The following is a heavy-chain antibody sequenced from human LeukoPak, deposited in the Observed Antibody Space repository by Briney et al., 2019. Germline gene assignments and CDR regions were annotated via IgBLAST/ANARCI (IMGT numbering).Heavy chain of an antibody. Sequence: PGGSLRLSCAASGFTFSNYAMNWVRQAPGKGLEWVSGIIGSGGDTYSADSVKGRFTISRDNSRNTLYLQMNSLRAEDTAVYYCAREMYYYDSSGYYYVNDYWGQGTLVTVSS. D-gene: IGHD3-22*01. V-gene: IGHV3-23*01. CDR2: IIGSGGDT. J-gene: IGHJ4*02. CDR1: GFTFSNYA. CDR3: AREMYYYDSSGYYYVNDY.